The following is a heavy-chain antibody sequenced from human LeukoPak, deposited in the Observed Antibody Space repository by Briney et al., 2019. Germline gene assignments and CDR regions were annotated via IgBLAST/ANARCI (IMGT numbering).Heavy chain of an antibody. CDR2: IWYGGSNK. Sequence: PGRSLRLSCAASGFTFSSYGMHWVRQAPGKGLEWVAVIWYGGSNKYYADSVKGRFTISRDNSKNTLYLQMNSLRAEDTAVYYCARDAEMAIDAFDIWGQGTMVTVSS. CDR1: GFTFSSYG. J-gene: IGHJ3*02. CDR3: ARDAEMAIDAFDI. V-gene: IGHV3-33*08. D-gene: IGHD5-24*01.